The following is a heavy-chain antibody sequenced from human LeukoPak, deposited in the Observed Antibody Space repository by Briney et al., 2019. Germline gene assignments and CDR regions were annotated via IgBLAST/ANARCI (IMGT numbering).Heavy chain of an antibody. CDR2: INPNSGGT. J-gene: IGHJ4*02. Sequence: EASVKVSCKASGYTFTGYYMHWVRQAPGQGLEWMGWINPNSGGTNYAQKFQGRVTMTRDTSISTAYMELSRLRSGDTAVYYCARARSDILTGHPFDYWGQGTLVTVSS. CDR1: GYTFTGYY. D-gene: IGHD3-9*01. CDR3: ARARSDILTGHPFDY. V-gene: IGHV1-2*02.